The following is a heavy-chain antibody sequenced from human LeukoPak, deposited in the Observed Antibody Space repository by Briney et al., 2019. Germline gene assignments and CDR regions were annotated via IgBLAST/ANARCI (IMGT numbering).Heavy chain of an antibody. CDR2: IYHSGST. J-gene: IGHJ4*02. CDR3: ARRYSNYFFDY. V-gene: IGHV4-38-2*01. D-gene: IGHD4-11*01. Sequence: PSETLSLTCAVSAYSITSGYYWAWIRQPPGKGLEWIGNIYHSGSTYYNASLKSRVTISVDTSKNQFSLKLSSVTAADTAVYYCARRYSNYFFDYWGQGTLVTVSS. CDR1: AYSITSGYY.